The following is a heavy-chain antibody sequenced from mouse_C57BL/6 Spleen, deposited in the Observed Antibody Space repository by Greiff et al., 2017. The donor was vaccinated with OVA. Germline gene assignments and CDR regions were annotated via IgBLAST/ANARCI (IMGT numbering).Heavy chain of an antibody. CDR1: GYTFTSYW. J-gene: IGHJ2*01. CDR3: ARSYYGNYY. V-gene: IGHV1-50*01. D-gene: IGHD2-10*01. CDR2: IDPSDSYT. Sequence: VQLQQPGAELVMPGASVKLSCKASGYTFTSYWMHWVKQRPGQGLEWIGEIDPSDSYTNYNQKFKGKATLTVDTSSSTAYMQLSSLTSEDSAVYYCARSYYGNYYWGQGTTLTVSS.